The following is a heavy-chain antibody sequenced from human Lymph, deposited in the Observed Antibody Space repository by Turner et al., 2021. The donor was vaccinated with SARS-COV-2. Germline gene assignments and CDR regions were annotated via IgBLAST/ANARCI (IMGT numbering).Heavy chain of an antibody. CDR3: ASETVNNWVAP. Sequence: QVQLQESGQRLVKHLEILSLTCTVSGGSMNSHYWSWIRQPPGKRLEWIGYIYYKGTTNSNPSLQSRVTISIDTSKNQFALKLTSVTAADTAIYYCASETVNNWVAPWGQGILVTVSS. V-gene: IGHV4-59*11. CDR1: GGSMNSHY. J-gene: IGHJ5*02. D-gene: IGHD2-21*02. CDR2: IYYKGTT.